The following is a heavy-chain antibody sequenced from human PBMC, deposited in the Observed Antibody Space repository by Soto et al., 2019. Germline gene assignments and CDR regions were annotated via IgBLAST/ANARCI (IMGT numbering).Heavy chain of an antibody. V-gene: IGHV6-1*01. CDR2: TYYRSKWYS. D-gene: IGHD4-17*01. J-gene: IGHJ4*02. CDR3: ARDSPGYGDYVLFDF. Sequence: PSQTLSLTCAISGDSVSRNSVAWNWIRQSPSRGLEWLGRTYYRSKWYSDYAVSVKSRITINPDTSKNQLSLQLNSVTPEDTAVYYCARDSPGYGDYVLFDFWGQGTLVTVS. CDR1: GDSVSRNSVA.